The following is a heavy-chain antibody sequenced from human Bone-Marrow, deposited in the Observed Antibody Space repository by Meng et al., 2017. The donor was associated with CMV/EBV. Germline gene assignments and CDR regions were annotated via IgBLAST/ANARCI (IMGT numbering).Heavy chain of an antibody. V-gene: IGHV3-30*02. J-gene: IGHJ4*02. Sequence: GGSLRLSCAGSGFGFSGYGMHWVRQSPGRGLEWVAYIRYDGSYQYYADSAKGRFTISRDNSKNTLYLQMNSLRDEDTAVYYCAKDQRDGISYLDYWGQGTLVTVSS. CDR2: IRYDGSYQ. CDR3: AKDQRDGISYLDY. D-gene: IGHD1-14*01. CDR1: GFGFSGYG.